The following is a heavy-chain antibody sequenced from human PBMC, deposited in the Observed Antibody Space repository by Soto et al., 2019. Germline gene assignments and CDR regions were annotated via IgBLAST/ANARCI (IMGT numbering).Heavy chain of an antibody. V-gene: IGHV1-18*01. CDR3: ATLNRDSSGSNWFDP. CDR2: ISAYNGNT. CDR1: GYTFTSYG. J-gene: IGHJ5*02. Sequence: ASVKVSCKASGYTFTSYGISWVRQAPGQGLEWMGWISAYNGNTNYAQKLQGRVTMTTDTSTSTAYMELRSLRSDDTAVYYCATLNRDSSGSNWFDPWGQGTLVTVSS. D-gene: IGHD3-22*01.